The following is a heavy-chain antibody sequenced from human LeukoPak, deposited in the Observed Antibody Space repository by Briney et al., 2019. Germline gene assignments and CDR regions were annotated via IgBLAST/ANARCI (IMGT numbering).Heavy chain of an antibody. CDR1: GGSISSYY. CDR3: ARGPVNPIRAGPRGSLYYYGMDV. CDR2: IYTSGST. J-gene: IGHJ6*02. D-gene: IGHD3-10*01. V-gene: IGHV4-4*07. Sequence: SETLSLTCTVSGGSISSYYWSWIRQPAGKGLEWIGRIYTSGSTNYNPSLKSRVTMSVDTSKNQFSLKLSSVTAADTAVYYCARGPVNPIRAGPRGSLYYYGMDVWGQGTTVTVSS.